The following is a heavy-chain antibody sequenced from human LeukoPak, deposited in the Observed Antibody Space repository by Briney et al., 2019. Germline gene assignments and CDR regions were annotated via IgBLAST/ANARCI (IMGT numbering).Heavy chain of an antibody. CDR3: ARDPGSYYFYYYYMDV. CDR2: VRKDKSDK. CDR1: GFTFSSYG. Sequence: GGSLRLSCAASGFTFSSYGMHWVRQAPGKGLEWVAFVRKDKSDKYYAGSVKGRFTISRDNSKNTLYMQMNNLRTEDTAVYYCARDPGSYYFYYYYMDVWGKGTSVTISS. J-gene: IGHJ6*03. V-gene: IGHV3-30*02.